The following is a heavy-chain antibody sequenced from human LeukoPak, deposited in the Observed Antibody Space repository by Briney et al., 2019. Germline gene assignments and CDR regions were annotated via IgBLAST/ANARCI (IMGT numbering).Heavy chain of an antibody. CDR1: GFTFSSYS. D-gene: IGHD3-10*01. Sequence: GGSLRLSCAASGFTFSSYSMNWVRQAPGKGLEWVSYISSSSSTIYYADSVKGRFTISRDNAKNSLYLQMNSLRAEDTAVYYCARGHQGYGSELYYYYYGMDVWGQGTTVTVSS. CDR2: ISSSSSTI. J-gene: IGHJ6*02. CDR3: ARGHQGYGSELYYYYYGMDV. V-gene: IGHV3-48*01.